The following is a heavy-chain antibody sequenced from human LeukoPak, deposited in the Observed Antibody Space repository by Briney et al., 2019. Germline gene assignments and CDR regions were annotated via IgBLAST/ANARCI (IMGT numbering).Heavy chain of an antibody. CDR3: ARDFVYDFWSGTSSY. Sequence: GASVKVSCKASGYTFTGYYMHWVRQAPGQGLEWMGWINPNSGDTNYAQKFQGRLTMTRDTSIRTAYMELSSLRSDETAVYCCARDFVYDFWSGTSSYWGQGTLVTVSS. V-gene: IGHV1-2*02. D-gene: IGHD3-3*01. CDR1: GYTFTGYY. J-gene: IGHJ4*02. CDR2: INPNSGDT.